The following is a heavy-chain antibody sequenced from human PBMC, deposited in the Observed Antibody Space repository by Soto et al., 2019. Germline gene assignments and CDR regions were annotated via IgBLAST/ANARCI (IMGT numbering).Heavy chain of an antibody. CDR1: GFTFSDYY. V-gene: IGHV3-11*06. D-gene: IGHD3-16*02. CDR3: ARDQEDYVWGSYRPYYYYYGMDV. CDR2: ISSSSYT. J-gene: IGHJ6*02. Sequence: GGSLRLSCAASGFTFSDYYMSWIRQAPGKGLEWVSYISSSSYTNYADSVKGRFTISRDNAKNSLYLQMNSLRAEDTAVYYCARDQEDYVWGSYRPYYYYYGMDVWGQGTTVTVSS.